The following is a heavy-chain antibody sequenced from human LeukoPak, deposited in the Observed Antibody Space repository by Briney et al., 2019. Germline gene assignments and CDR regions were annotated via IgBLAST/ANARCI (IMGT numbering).Heavy chain of an antibody. V-gene: IGHV3-21*01. D-gene: IGHD4-17*01. CDR3: ARNYGDYFVDY. J-gene: IGHJ4*02. CDR2: ISSSSSYI. CDR1: GFTFSSYS. Sequence: GGSLRLSCAASGFTFSSYSTNWVRQAPGKGLEWVSSISSSSSYIYYADSVKGRFTISRDNAKNSLYLQMNSLRAEDTAVYYCARNYGDYFVDYWGQGTLVTVSS.